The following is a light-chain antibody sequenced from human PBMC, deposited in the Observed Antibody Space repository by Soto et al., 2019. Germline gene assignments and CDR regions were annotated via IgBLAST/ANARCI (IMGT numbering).Light chain of an antibody. J-gene: IGKJ4*01. V-gene: IGKV3-11*01. CDR3: QQRVNRVT. CDR1: QSVTTY. CDR2: DSS. Sequence: EIVLTHSPATLSLSPWEIASLSCRASQSVTTYLAWYQQKPGQAPRLLIYDSSNRATGIPPRFSGSGSGTDFTLTISSLESEDFAVYYCQQRVNRVTFGGGTKVDIK.